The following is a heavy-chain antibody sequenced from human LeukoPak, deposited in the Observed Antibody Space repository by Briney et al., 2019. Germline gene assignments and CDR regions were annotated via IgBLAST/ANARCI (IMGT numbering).Heavy chain of an antibody. Sequence: SVKVSCKASGGTFSSYAISWVRRAPGQGLEWMGGIIPIFGTANYAQKFQGRVTITTDESTSTAYMELSSLRSEDTAVYYCARSGDIVVVPATESYYYMDVWGKGTTVTVSS. CDR3: ARSGDIVVVPATESYYYMDV. D-gene: IGHD2-2*01. CDR1: GGTFSSYA. V-gene: IGHV1-69*05. CDR2: IIPIFGTA. J-gene: IGHJ6*03.